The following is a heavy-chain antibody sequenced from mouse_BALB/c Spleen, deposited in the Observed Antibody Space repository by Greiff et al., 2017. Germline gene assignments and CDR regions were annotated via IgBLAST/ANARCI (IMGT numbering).Heavy chain of an antibody. J-gene: IGHJ4*01. D-gene: IGHD2-1*01. CDR2: ISTYYGDA. CDR3: ARRRGNSNYYAMDY. Sequence: QVQLKESGAELVRPGVSVKISCKGSGYTFTDYAMHWVKQSHAKSLEWIGVISTYYGDASYNQKFKGKATMTVDKSSSTAYMELARLTSEDSAIYYCARRRGNSNYYAMDYWGQGTSGTVSS. V-gene: IGHV1S137*01. CDR1: GYTFTDYA.